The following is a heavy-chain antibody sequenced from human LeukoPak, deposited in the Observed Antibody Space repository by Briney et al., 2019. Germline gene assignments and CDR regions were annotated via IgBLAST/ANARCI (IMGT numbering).Heavy chain of an antibody. V-gene: IGHV4-34*01. CDR2: INHSGST. Sequence: SETLSLTCAVYGGSFNGYYWSWIRQPPGKGLEWIGEINHSGSTNYNPSLKSRVTISVDTSKNQFSLKLSSVTAADTAVYYCARPDILTGYYFDYWGQGTLVTVSS. CDR3: ARPDILTGYYFDY. D-gene: IGHD3-9*01. J-gene: IGHJ4*02. CDR1: GGSFNGYY.